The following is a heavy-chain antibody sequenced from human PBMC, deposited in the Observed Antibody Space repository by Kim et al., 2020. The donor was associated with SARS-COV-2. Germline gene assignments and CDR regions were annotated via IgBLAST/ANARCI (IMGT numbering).Heavy chain of an antibody. CDR3: ARDLSTTMVRGVFDY. D-gene: IGHD3-10*01. V-gene: IGHV1-46*01. Sequence: QKFQGRVTMTRDTSTSTVHMELSSLRSEDTAVYYCARDLSTTMVRGVFDYWGQGTLVTVSS. J-gene: IGHJ4*02.